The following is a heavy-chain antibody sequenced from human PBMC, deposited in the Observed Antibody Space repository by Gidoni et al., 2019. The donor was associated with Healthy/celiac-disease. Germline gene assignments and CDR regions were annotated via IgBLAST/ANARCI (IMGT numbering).Heavy chain of an antibody. V-gene: IGHV4-30-4*01. CDR3: ARGGGYYDSSGYYYDAFDI. CDR1: GGSISSGHYY. J-gene: IGHJ3*02. Sequence: QVQLQESGPGLVKPSQTLSLTCTVSGGSISSGHYYWSWIRQPPGKGLEWIGYIYYSGSTYYNPSLKSRVTISVDTSKNQFSLKLSSVTAADTAVYYCARGGGYYDSSGYYYDAFDIWGQGTMVTVSS. D-gene: IGHD3-22*01. CDR2: IYYSGST.